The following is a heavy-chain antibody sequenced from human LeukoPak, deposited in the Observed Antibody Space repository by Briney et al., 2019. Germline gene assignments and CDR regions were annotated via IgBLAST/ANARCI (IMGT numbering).Heavy chain of an antibody. Sequence: PGGSLRLSCAASGFTFSSYSMNWVREAPGKGLEWVSSISSSSSYIYYADSVKGRFTISRDNAKNSLYLQMNSLRAEDTAVYYCARVPAYSSGWLGAFDIWGQGTMVTVSS. D-gene: IGHD6-19*01. CDR1: GFTFSSYS. CDR2: ISSSSSYI. V-gene: IGHV3-21*01. CDR3: ARVPAYSSGWLGAFDI. J-gene: IGHJ3*02.